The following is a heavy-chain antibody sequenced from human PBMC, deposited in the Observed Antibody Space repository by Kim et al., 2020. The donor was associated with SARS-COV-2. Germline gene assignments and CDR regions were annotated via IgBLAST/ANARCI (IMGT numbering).Heavy chain of an antibody. V-gene: IGHV4-59*08. Sequence: SETLSLTCTVSGDSISNYYWNWIRQPPGKGLEWIGYIYDSGSTNFNPSLKSRVTISVDTSKNQFSLKLISVTAADTAVYYCARRGYRYGSGFYFDQWGQG. CDR2: IYDSGST. J-gene: IGHJ4*02. CDR1: GDSISNYY. D-gene: IGHD5-18*01. CDR3: ARRGYRYGSGFYFDQ.